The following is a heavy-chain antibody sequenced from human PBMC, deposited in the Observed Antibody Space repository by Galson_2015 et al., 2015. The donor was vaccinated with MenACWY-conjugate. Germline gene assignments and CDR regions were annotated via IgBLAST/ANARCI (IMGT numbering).Heavy chain of an antibody. Sequence: SVKVSCKASGGTLSTYGVSWVRQAPGQGLEWMGGIIPQFGTTHYAQKFQGRVNIIADESTSTVYMHLSSLKSEDTAVYFCARARKRASGPVPRHYRYHNGMDVCGQGTMDIVS. CDR3: ARARKRASGPVPRHYRYHNGMDV. V-gene: IGHV1-69*13. D-gene: IGHD3-16*02. J-gene: IGHJ6*02. CDR1: GGTLSTYG. CDR2: IIPQFGTT.